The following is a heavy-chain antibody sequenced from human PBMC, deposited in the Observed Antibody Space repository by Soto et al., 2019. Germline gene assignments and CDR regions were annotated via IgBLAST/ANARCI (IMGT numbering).Heavy chain of an antibody. Sequence: ASVKVSCKASGGTLSSYAISWVRQAPGQGLEWMGGIIPIFGTANYAQKFQGRVTITADESTSTAYMELSSLRSEDTAVYYCARIRAAGAAADPYYYGMDVWGQGTTVTVSS. V-gene: IGHV1-69*13. J-gene: IGHJ6*02. CDR3: ARIRAAGAAADPYYYGMDV. CDR1: GGTLSSYA. CDR2: IIPIFGTA. D-gene: IGHD6-13*01.